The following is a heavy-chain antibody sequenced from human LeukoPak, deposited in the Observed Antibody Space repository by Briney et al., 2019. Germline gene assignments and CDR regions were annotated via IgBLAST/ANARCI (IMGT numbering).Heavy chain of an antibody. D-gene: IGHD4-17*01. V-gene: IGHV1-69*13. CDR2: IIPISGTA. Sequence: ASVKVSCKASGGTFSSYAISWVRQAPGQGLEWMGGIIPISGTANYAQKFQGRVTITADESTSTAYMELSSLRSEDTAVYYYARQAYGDYDPHAFDIWGQGTMVTVSS. CDR3: ARQAYGDYDPHAFDI. J-gene: IGHJ3*02. CDR1: GGTFSSYA.